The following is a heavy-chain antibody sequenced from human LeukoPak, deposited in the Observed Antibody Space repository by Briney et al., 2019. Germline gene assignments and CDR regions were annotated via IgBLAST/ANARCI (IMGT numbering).Heavy chain of an antibody. CDR2: IFYSGST. V-gene: IGHV4-59*02. CDR3: ARGPDYGDHQRPDYYYFGMDA. J-gene: IGHJ6*04. CDR1: GDSVSNYY. Sequence: SETLSLTCTVSGDSVSNYYWTWLRQPPGRGLEWIGYIFYSGSTNFNPSRKSRVTMSVDTSKNQFSLKLSSVTAADTAVYHCARGPDYGDHQRPDYYYFGMDAWGKGTTVTVSS. D-gene: IGHD4-17*01.